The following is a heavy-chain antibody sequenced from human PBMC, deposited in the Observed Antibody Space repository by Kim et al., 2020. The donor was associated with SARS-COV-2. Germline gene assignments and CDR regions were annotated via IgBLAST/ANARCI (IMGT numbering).Heavy chain of an antibody. CDR1: GYSFTSYW. CDR2: IYPGDSDT. V-gene: IGHV5-51*01. Sequence: GESLKISCEGSGYSFTSYWIGWVRQMPGKGLEWMGIIYPGDSDTRYSPSFQGQVTISADKSISTAYLQWSSLKASDTAMYYCARHRRGRNDAFDIWGQGTMVTVSS. J-gene: IGHJ3*02. CDR3: ARHRRGRNDAFDI.